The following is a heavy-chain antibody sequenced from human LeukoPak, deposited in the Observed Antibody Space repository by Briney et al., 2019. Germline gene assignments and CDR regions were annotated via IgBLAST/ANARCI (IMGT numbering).Heavy chain of an antibody. CDR3: ARPNYYGSGSPAGY. J-gene: IGHJ4*02. V-gene: IGHV5-51*01. D-gene: IGHD3-10*01. CDR1: GFTFSSYA. Sequence: GGSLRLSCAASGFTFSSYAMSWVRQAPGKGLEWMGIIYPGDSDTTYSPSFQGQVTISADKSISTAYLQWSSLKASDTAMYYCARPNYYGSGSPAGYWGQGTLVTVSS. CDR2: IYPGDSDT.